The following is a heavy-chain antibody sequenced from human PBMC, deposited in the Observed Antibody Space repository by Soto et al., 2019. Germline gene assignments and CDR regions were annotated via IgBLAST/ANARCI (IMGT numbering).Heavy chain of an antibody. CDR2: SKDSGST. Sequence: TSAVSGYSISSSNWRVWIRQRPGKKQKKNGYSKDSGSTKYNRSHNSRVTISVDTSKNQLSLKLSSVTAADTAVYYCARAGLGDGSDYWGQGTLVTVSS. D-gene: IGHD1-26*01. CDR1: GYSISSSNW. V-gene: IGHV4-28*03. J-gene: IGHJ4*02. CDR3: ARAGLGDGSDY.